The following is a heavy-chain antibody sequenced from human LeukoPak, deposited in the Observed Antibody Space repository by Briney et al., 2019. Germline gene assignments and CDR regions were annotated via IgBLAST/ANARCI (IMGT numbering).Heavy chain of an antibody. V-gene: IGHV3-30*18. CDR2: ISYDGSNK. Sequence: GGSLRLSCAASGFTFSSYGMHWVRQPPGKGLEWVAFISYDGSNKYYADSVKGRFTISRDNSKNTLYLQMNSLRAEDTAVYYCAKDGPKVGYFDYWGQGTLVTVSS. J-gene: IGHJ4*02. D-gene: IGHD1-26*01. CDR3: AKDGPKVGYFDY. CDR1: GFTFSSYG.